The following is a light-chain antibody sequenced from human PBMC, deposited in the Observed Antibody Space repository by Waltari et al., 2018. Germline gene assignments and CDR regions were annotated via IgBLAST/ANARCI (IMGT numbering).Light chain of an antibody. CDR1: QIVSSSY. V-gene: IGKV3-20*01. J-gene: IGKJ4*01. CDR2: GAS. CDR3: QQYGSSPLT. Sequence: EIVLPQSPGTLSLSPGERATLSCRASQIVSSSYLAWYQQKPGQAPRLLIYGASSRAIGIPDRFSGSGSGTDFTLTISRLEPEDFAVYYCQQYGSSPLTFGGGTKVEIK.